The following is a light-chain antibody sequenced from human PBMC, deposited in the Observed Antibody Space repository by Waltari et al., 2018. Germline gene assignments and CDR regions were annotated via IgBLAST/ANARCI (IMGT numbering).Light chain of an antibody. V-gene: IGLV1-44*01. CDR3: AAWDDSLGGWV. CDR2: FNN. J-gene: IGLJ3*02. CDR1: GFNIGDNA. Sequence: QSVVTQPPSASGTLGQRVTMSCSGRGFNIGDNAVTWYQQFPGSAPKLLIYFNNQRPSGVPDRFSGSKFGTSASLAISGLQSEDEADYYCAAWDDSLGGWVFGGGTKLTVL.